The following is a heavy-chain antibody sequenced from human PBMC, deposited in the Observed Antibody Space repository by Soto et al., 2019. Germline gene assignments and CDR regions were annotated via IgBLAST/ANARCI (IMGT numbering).Heavy chain of an antibody. CDR3: ARGRGHYDGSGFYLHHYLDY. CDR1: GFTFSSYS. Sequence: EVQLVESGGGLVQPGGSLRLSCAVSGFTFSSYSMNWVRQAPGKGLEWVSYISSSSGTMYYADSVQGRFTISRDNAQNSLYLQMNSLRDEHTTVYYCARGRGHYDGSGFYLHHYLDYWGQGSLVTVSS. D-gene: IGHD3-22*01. J-gene: IGHJ4*02. V-gene: IGHV3-48*02. CDR2: ISSSSGTM.